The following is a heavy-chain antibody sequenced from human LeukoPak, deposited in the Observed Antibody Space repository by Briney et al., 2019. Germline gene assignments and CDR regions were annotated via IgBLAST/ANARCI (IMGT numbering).Heavy chain of an antibody. CDR1: GGSISSGDYY. CDR2: IYYSGST. V-gene: IGHV4-30-4*01. D-gene: IGHD2-8*01. Sequence: SETLSLTCTVSGGSISSGDYYWSWIRQPPGKGLEWIGFIYYSGSTYYNPSLKSRVTISVDTSKNQFSLKLSSVTAADTAVYYCARGYCTNGVCYRGVEFDPWGQGTLVTV. CDR3: ARGYCTNGVCYRGVEFDP. J-gene: IGHJ5*02.